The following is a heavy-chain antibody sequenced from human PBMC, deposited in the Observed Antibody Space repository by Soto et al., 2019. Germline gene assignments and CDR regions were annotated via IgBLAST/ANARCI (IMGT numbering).Heavy chain of an antibody. CDR1: GGSFSGYD. D-gene: IGHD2-2*01. Sequence: SETLSLTCAVYGGSFSGYDWSWIRQPPGKGLEWIGEINHSGSTNYNPSLKSRVTISVDTSKNQFSLKLSSVTAADTAVYYCARVRLPKIVVVPAAMPGEVDYWGQGTLLTVSS. CDR2: INHSGST. V-gene: IGHV4-34*01. CDR3: ARVRLPKIVVVPAAMPGEVDY. J-gene: IGHJ4*02.